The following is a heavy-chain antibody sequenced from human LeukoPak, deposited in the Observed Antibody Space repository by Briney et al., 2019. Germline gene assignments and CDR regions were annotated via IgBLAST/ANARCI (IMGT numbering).Heavy chain of an antibody. D-gene: IGHD2-21*01. CDR3: AREFLENWFDP. CDR1: GYTFTDYY. J-gene: IGHJ5*02. Sequence: GASVKVSCKASGYTFTDYYIHWVRQAPGQGLEWMGWINPNSGGTNYAQKFQGRVTMARDTSISTAYMDLSRLRSDDTAVYYCAREFLENWFDPWGQGTLVTVSS. V-gene: IGHV1-2*02. CDR2: INPNSGGT.